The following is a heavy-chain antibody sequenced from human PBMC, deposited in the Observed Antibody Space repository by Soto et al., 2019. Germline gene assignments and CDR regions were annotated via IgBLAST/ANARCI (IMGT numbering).Heavy chain of an antibody. Sequence: QVQLVQSGAEVKKPGSSVKVSCKASGGTFSCYTISWVRQAPGQGLEWMGRIIPILGIANYAQKFQGRVTITADKSTSTAYMELSSLISEDTAVYYCARDGREGLLRLVYWGQGTLVTVSS. CDR1: GGTFSCYT. D-gene: IGHD1-26*01. V-gene: IGHV1-69*08. CDR2: IIPILGIA. J-gene: IGHJ4*02. CDR3: ARDGREGLLRLVY.